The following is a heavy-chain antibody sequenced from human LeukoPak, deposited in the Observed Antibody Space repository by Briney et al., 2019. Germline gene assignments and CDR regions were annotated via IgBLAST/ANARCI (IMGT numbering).Heavy chain of an antibody. CDR3: ARGRQQLVAYFDY. J-gene: IGHJ4*02. D-gene: IGHD6-13*01. V-gene: IGHV1-69*05. Sequence: ASVKVSCKASGGTFSRYAISWVRQAPGQGLEWMGGIIPIFGTANYAQKFQGRVTITTDESTSTAYMELSSLRSEDTAVYYCARGRQQLVAYFDYWGQGTLVTVSS. CDR2: IIPIFGTA. CDR1: GGTFSRYA.